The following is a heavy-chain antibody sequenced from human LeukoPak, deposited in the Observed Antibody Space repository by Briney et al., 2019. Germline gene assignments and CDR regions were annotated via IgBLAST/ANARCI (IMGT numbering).Heavy chain of an antibody. CDR1: GGSFSGYY. D-gene: IGHD3-22*01. V-gene: IGHV4-34*01. J-gene: IGHJ4*02. CDR3: VTYYFDSSDPKKNY. Sequence: PSETLSLTCAVYGGSFSGYYWSWIRQPPGKGLEWIGEINHSGSTNYNPSLKSRVTISVDTSKKQFPLKLSSVTAADTAVYYCVTYYFDSSDPKKNYWGQGTLVTVSS. CDR2: INHSGST.